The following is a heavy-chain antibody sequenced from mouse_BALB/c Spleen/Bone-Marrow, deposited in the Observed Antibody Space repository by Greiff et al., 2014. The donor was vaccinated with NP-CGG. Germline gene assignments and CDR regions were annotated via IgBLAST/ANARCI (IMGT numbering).Heavy chain of an antibody. CDR2: FNPYNDGT. CDR3: ARKGKLYYHHPYWYFDV. V-gene: IGHV1-14*01. J-gene: IGHJ1*01. D-gene: IGHD2-1*01. CDR1: GYTFTSYV. Sequence: VQLQQPGPELVKPGASVKMSCKASGYTFTSYVMHWVKQKPGQGLEWIGYFNPYNDGTKYNEKFKGKATLTSDKSSSTAYMELSSLTSEDAAVYYCARKGKLYYHHPYWYFDVSGAGPSVTVSS.